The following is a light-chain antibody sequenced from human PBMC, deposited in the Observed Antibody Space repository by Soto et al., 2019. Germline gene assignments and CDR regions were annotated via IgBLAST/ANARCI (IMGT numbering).Light chain of an antibody. Sequence: DIQMTQSPSTLSASVGDRVTITCRASQSISSWLAWYQQKPGKAPELLIYDASNLESGVPSRFSGGGSGTEFSLTISSLQPDDFATYYCQQYNYFWAFGQGTKVDIK. CDR2: DAS. CDR1: QSISSW. CDR3: QQYNYFWA. J-gene: IGKJ1*01. V-gene: IGKV1-5*01.